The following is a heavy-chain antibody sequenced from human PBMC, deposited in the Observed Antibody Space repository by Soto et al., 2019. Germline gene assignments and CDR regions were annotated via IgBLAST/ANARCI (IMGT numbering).Heavy chain of an antibody. CDR3: ARAKGYYDSSGRNAFDI. CDR2: ISYDGSNK. Sequence: GGSLRLSCTTSGFSFGDYAMNWVRQAPGKGLEWVAVISYDGSNKYYADSVKGRFTISRDNSKNTLYLQMNSLRAEDTAVYYCARAKGYYDSSGRNAFDIWGQGTMVTVSS. D-gene: IGHD3-22*01. V-gene: IGHV3-30-3*01. J-gene: IGHJ3*02. CDR1: GFSFGDYA.